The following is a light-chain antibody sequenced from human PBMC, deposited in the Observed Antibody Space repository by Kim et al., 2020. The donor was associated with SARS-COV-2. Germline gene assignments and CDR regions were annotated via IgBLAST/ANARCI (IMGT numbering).Light chain of an antibody. CDR2: GAS. CDR1: QSLSSD. Sequence: VSPGERATLTCKASQSLSSDLAWYHQKPGQTPRLLIYGASIRATGIPARFSGSGSGTEFTLTISSLQSEDFAVYYCQQYHDSSWTFGQGTKVDIK. J-gene: IGKJ1*01. V-gene: IGKV3-15*01. CDR3: QQYHDSSWT.